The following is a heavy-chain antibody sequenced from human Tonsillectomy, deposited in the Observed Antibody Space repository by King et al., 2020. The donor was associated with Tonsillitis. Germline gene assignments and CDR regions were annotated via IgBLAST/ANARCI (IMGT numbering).Heavy chain of an antibody. V-gene: IGHV5-51*01. CDR3: ATVAYCFNSGGAFDI. Sequence: QLVQSGAEVKKPGESLKISCKGSGYSFTTYWIGWVRQMPGKGLEWMAIIYPSDSDTRYSPSFQGQVSISADKSTTTGYLQWSTLKSSDTATYYCATVAYCFNSGGAFDICGQGTMVTVSS. CDR2: IYPSDSDT. CDR1: GYSFTTYW. J-gene: IGHJ3*02. D-gene: IGHD2-15*01.